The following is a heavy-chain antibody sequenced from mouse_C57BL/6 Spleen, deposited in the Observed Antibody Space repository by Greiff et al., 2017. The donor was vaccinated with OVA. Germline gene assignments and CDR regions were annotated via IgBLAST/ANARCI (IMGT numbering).Heavy chain of an antibody. J-gene: IGHJ2*01. Sequence: DVQLQESGGGLVQPGGSLSLSCAASGFTFTDYYMSWVRQPPGKALEWLGFIRNKANGYTTVYSASVKGRFTISRDNSQSILYLQMNALRAEDSATYYGARYAYGSSYGDYFDYWGQGTTLTVSS. D-gene: IGHD1-1*01. CDR2: IRNKANGYTT. CDR1: GFTFTDYY. V-gene: IGHV7-3*01. CDR3: ARYAYGSSYGDYFDY.